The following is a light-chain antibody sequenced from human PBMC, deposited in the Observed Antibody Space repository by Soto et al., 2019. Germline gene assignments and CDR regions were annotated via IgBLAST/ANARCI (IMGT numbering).Light chain of an antibody. CDR1: QSVTSNY. Sequence: EIVLTQSPGTLSLSPGERATLSCRASQSVTSNYLAWYHQKPGQAPRLLIYGAYSRATGIRERFSGSGSGSEFTLTISRLEPEDFAVYYCQQYGTSPGTFGQGTKLEI. V-gene: IGKV3-20*01. J-gene: IGKJ2*01. CDR2: GAY. CDR3: QQYGTSPGT.